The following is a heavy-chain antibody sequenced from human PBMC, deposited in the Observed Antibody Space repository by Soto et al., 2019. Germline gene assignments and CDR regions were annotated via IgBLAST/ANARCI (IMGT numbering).Heavy chain of an antibody. Sequence: QVQLVQSGADVKKPGASVKVSCKVSGHTLSELSMHWVRRVPGKGLEWMGGFDPEDDEKVFAQKFQGRVTVTENTSTDTAYMELSSLRSEDTAVYYCTTVVVTATDAYAVWGQGTIVTVSS. CDR3: TTVVVTATDAYAV. V-gene: IGHV1-24*01. CDR2: FDPEDDEK. J-gene: IGHJ3*01. D-gene: IGHD2-21*02. CDR1: GHTLSELS.